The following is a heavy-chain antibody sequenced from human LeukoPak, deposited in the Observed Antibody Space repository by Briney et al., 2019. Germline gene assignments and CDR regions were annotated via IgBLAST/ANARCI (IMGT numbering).Heavy chain of an antibody. CDR2: ISSSSSYI. Sequence: KPGGSLRLSCAASGFTFSSYSMNWVRQAPGKGLEWVSSISSSSSYIYYADSVKGRFTISRDNAKNSLFLQMNSLRAEDTAVYYCAKDMRLGSSSWYGLTFDYWGQGTLVTVSS. D-gene: IGHD6-13*01. CDR1: GFTFSSYS. V-gene: IGHV3-21*01. CDR3: AKDMRLGSSSWYGLTFDY. J-gene: IGHJ4*02.